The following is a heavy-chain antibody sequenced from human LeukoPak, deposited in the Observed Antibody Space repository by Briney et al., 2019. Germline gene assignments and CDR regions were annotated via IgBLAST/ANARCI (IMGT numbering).Heavy chain of an antibody. J-gene: IGHJ3*02. CDR2: IYYSGST. D-gene: IGHD3-16*01. CDR3: ARNWGGDYEI. CDR1: GGSIRSGGYY. V-gene: IGHV4-31*03. Sequence: SETLSLTCTVSGGSIRSGGYYWSWIRQHPGKGLEWIGYIYYSGSTYYNPSLKSRVTISVDTSKNQFSLKLSSVTAADTAVYYCARNWGGDYEIWGQGTMVTVSS.